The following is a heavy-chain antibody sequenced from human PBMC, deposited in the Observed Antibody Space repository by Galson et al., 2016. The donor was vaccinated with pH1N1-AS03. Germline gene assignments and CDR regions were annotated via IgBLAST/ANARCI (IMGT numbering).Heavy chain of an antibody. CDR3: ARRRAAGGLLHQGPIGLPPGTLLQEHL. V-gene: IGHV4-39*01. J-gene: IGHJ6*01. CDR2: VYYTGTT. Sequence: SETLSLTCTVSGDSITSSNNYWAWVRQPPGKGLEWIGTVYYTGTTNHNPSLKRRVTVSVDTSTNQFSLRLTSVTAADTATYYCARRRAAGGLLHQGPIGLPPGTLLQEHLWG. CDR1: GDSITSSNNY. D-gene: IGHD2-15*01.